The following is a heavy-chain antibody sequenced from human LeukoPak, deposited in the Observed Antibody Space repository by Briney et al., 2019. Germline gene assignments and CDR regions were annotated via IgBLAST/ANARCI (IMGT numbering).Heavy chain of an antibody. CDR3: ARGYSSSWYPFDP. CDR2: IYYSGST. Sequence: SETLSLTCTVSGGSISSYYWSWIRQPPGKGLEWIGYIYYSGSTNYNPSLKSRVTISVDTSKNQFSLKLSSVTAADTAVYYCARGYSSSWYPFDPWGQGTLVTVSS. D-gene: IGHD6-13*01. J-gene: IGHJ5*02. CDR1: GGSISSYY. V-gene: IGHV4-59*01.